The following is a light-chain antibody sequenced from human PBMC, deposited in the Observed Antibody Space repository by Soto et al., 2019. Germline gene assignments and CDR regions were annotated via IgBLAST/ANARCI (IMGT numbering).Light chain of an antibody. V-gene: IGLV7-46*01. J-gene: IGLJ3*02. Sequence: QAVVTQEPSLTVAPGGTVTLTCGSSTVAVTTGHYPHWFQQKPGQASRTVIYDTTNKHSWTPARYSGSLLGGKAALTLSGAQTEDEADYYCLLSYSGTQVFGGGTKLTVL. CDR3: LLSYSGTQV. CDR1: TVAVTTGHY. CDR2: DTT.